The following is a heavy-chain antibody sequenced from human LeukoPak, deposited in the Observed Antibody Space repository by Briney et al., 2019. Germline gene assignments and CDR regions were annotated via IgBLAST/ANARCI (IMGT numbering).Heavy chain of an antibody. J-gene: IGHJ4*02. CDR2: INHSGST. D-gene: IGHD2-2*01. CDR1: GGSFSGYY. Sequence: SETLSLTCAVYGGSFSGYYWRWIRQPPGKGLEWIGEINHSGSTNYNPSLKSRVTISVDTSKNQFSLKLSSATAADTAVYYCARGTQPDIVVVPAAIRFAYWGQGTLVTVSS. CDR3: ARGTQPDIVVVPAAIRFAY. V-gene: IGHV4-34*01.